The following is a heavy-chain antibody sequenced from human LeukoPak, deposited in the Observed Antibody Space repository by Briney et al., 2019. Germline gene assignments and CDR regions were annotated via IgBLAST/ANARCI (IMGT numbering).Heavy chain of an antibody. CDR3: ARGGSNYDLLTGSYYFDF. J-gene: IGHJ4*02. D-gene: IGHD3-9*01. CDR1: GGSTRSYY. Sequence: SETLPLTCAVPGGSTRSYYWSWIRQPPGKGLEWIGYISDSGSTKYNPSLESRVTISVDTSKNQFSLKLTSVTAADTAVYYCARGGSNYDLLTGSYYFDFWGQGTLVTVSS. V-gene: IGHV4-59*01. CDR2: ISDSGST.